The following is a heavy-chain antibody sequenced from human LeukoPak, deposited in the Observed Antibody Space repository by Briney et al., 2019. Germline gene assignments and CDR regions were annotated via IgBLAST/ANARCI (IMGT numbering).Heavy chain of an antibody. Sequence: GGSLRLSCAASGFTFSSYAMSWVRQAPWKGLEWVSASSGSGGSTYYADSVKGRFTISRDNSKNTLYLQMNSLRAEDTDVYYCAKDLRRSSNSCSPAGVKWGQGTLVTVSS. CDR2: SSGSGGST. J-gene: IGHJ4*02. CDR3: AKDLRRSSNSCSPAGVK. CDR1: GFTFSSYA. D-gene: IGHD2-2*01. V-gene: IGHV3-23*01.